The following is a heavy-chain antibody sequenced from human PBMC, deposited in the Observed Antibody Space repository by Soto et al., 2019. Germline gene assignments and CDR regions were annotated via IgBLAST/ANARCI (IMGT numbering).Heavy chain of an antibody. J-gene: IGHJ4*02. CDR3: ARSVAVPGAHIDY. D-gene: IGHD6-19*01. Sequence: SDTLSLTCSVSGGSISGSYWSWIRQSPGKGLEWLGYVYYTGSTNYSPSLRSRVSISVDTSKNEFSLRLSSVTAADTAVYFCARSVAVPGAHIDYWGQGTQVTVSS. CDR1: GGSISGSY. CDR2: VYYTGST. V-gene: IGHV4-59*01.